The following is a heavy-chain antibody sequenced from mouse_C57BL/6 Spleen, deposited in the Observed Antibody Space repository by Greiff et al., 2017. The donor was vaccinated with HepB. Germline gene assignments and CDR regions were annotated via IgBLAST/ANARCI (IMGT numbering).Heavy chain of an antibody. CDR1: GYSFTGYF. CDR3: ARWHIYYGYDDYFDY. V-gene: IGHV1-20*01. Sequence: EVQLVESGPELVKPGDSVKISCKASGYSFTGYFMNWVMQSHGKSLEWIGRINPYNGDTFYNQKFKGKATLTVDKSSSTAHMELRSLTSEDSAVYYCARWHIYYGYDDYFDYWGQGTTLTVSS. CDR2: INPYNGDT. J-gene: IGHJ2*01. D-gene: IGHD2-2*01.